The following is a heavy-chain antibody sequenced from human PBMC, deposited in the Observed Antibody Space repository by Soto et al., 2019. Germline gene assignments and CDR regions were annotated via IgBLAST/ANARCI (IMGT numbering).Heavy chain of an antibody. CDR2: MNSNNGDP. Sequence: ASVKVSCKTSGYTFSSYDINWVRQATGQGLEWMGWMNSNNGDPGHARKFQGRVTVTRDTSTRTVYMELSNLQSDDTAVYYCATSRYCIDGVCPFDYWGQGTLVTVSS. D-gene: IGHD2-8*01. V-gene: IGHV1-8*01. J-gene: IGHJ4*02. CDR1: GYTFSSYD. CDR3: ATSRYCIDGVCPFDY.